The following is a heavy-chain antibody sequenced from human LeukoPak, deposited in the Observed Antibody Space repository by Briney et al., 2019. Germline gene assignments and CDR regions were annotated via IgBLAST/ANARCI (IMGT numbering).Heavy chain of an antibody. CDR2: MNTDGSNT. CDR3: ARGSDYGANTDY. CDR1: GFTFSNYW. Sequence: GGSLRLSCAASGFTFSNYWMHWVRQAPGKGLVWVSRMNTDGSNTRYADSVKGRFTISRDNAKNTLYLQMNSLRAEDTAVYYCARGSDYGANTDYWGQGTLVTVSS. D-gene: IGHD4-17*01. J-gene: IGHJ4*02. V-gene: IGHV3-74*01.